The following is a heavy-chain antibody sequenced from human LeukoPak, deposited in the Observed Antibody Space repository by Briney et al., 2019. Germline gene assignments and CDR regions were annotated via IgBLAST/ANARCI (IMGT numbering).Heavy chain of an antibody. Sequence: SETLSLTCTVSGGSISSSSYYWSWIRQPPGKGLEWIGEINHSGSTNYNPSLKSRVTISVDTSKNQFSLKLSSVTAADTAVYYCARGGVKECSGGSCYNWFDPWGQGTLVTVSS. CDR2: INHSGST. D-gene: IGHD2-15*01. V-gene: IGHV4-39*07. CDR3: ARGGVKECSGGSCYNWFDP. J-gene: IGHJ5*02. CDR1: GGSISSSSYY.